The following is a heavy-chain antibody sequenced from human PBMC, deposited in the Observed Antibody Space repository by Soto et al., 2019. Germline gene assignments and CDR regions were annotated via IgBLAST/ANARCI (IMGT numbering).Heavy chain of an antibody. CDR3: ARAWQYRDSSFYFDY. CDR2: INHSGST. V-gene: IGHV4-34*01. CDR1: GGSFSGYY. D-gene: IGHD6-6*01. Sequence: SETLSLTCAVYGGSFSGYYWSWIRQPPGKGLEWIGEINHSGSTNYNPSLKSRVTISVDTPKNQFSLKLSSLTAADTDVYYCARAWQYRDSSFYFDYWGQANLVTVS. J-gene: IGHJ4*02.